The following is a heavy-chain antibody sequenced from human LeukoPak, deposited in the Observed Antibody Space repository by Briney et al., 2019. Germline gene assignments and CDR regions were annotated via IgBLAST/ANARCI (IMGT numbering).Heavy chain of an antibody. J-gene: IGHJ6*03. D-gene: IGHD3-10*01. CDR2: IYTSGST. CDR1: GDSISRYY. Sequence: SETLSLTCTVSGDSISRYYWSWLRQPAGKGLEWIGRIYTSGSTNYNPSLKSRVTMSVDTSKNQFSLKLSSVTAADTAVYYCARDHGSQWFGESDYYYYYMDVWGKGTTVTISS. V-gene: IGHV4-4*07. CDR3: ARDHGSQWFGESDYYYYYMDV.